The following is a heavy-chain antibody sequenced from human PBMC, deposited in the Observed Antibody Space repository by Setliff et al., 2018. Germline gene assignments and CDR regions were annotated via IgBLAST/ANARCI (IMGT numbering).Heavy chain of an antibody. CDR1: GGSFDTYY. Sequence: SETLSLTCNVYGGSFDTYYWSWIRQPPGKGLGWFGEINQSGSGDYNPSFKGRVTISVDTSKKQFSLTLRYVTAADTALYYCRQAVVGRDVFDIWGQGTVVTVSS. J-gene: IGHJ3*02. V-gene: IGHV4-34*01. CDR2: INQSGSG. CDR3: RQAVVGRDVFDI. D-gene: IGHD1-1*01.